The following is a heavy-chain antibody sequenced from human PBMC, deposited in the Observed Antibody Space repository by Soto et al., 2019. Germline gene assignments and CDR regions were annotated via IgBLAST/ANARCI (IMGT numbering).Heavy chain of an antibody. Sequence: RASVKVSCKASGYTFTGYYMHWVRQAPGQGLEWMGIINPSGGSTSYAQKFQGRVTMTRDTSTSTVYMELSSLRSEDTAVYYCARDSHPHYYGMDVWGQGTTVTVSS. CDR3: ARDSHPHYYGMDV. V-gene: IGHV1-46*01. J-gene: IGHJ6*02. CDR2: INPSGGST. CDR1: GYTFTGYY.